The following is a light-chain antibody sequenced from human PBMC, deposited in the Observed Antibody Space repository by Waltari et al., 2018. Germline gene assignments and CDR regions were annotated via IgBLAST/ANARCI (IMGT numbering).Light chain of an antibody. Sequence: QSVLTQPPSVSGAPGQRVTIPCTGSSSNIGAGYDVHWYQQLPGTAPKLLIYGNSNRPSGVPDRFSGSKSGTSASLDIAGLQAEDEADYYCQSYDSSLSGSGVFGGGTKLTVL. CDR2: GNS. J-gene: IGLJ3*02. CDR1: SSNIGAGYD. V-gene: IGLV1-40*01. CDR3: QSYDSSLSGSGV.